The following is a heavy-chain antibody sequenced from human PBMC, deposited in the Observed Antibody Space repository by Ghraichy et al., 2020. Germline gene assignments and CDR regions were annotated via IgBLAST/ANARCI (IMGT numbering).Heavy chain of an antibody. Sequence: SQTLSLTCTVSGDSISISGSYWGWVRQTPGKGLEWIGSIYYTGSTYFNPSLTSRVNISVDTAKNQFYLRLSSVTAADTAVYYCARHKGSYSMFDYWGQGTLVTVSS. CDR1: GDSISISGSY. V-gene: IGHV4-39*01. CDR2: IYYTGST. CDR3: ARHKGSYSMFDY. D-gene: IGHD1-26*01. J-gene: IGHJ4*02.